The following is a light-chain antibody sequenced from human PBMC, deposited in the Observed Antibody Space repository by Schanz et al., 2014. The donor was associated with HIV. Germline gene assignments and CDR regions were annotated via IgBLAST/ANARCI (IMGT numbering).Light chain of an antibody. Sequence: QSALTQPASVSGAVGQSITISCTGTSTNIRGYKYLPRYQQPPDKAPKLIIFDFVNRPSGVSDRFSGSKSGSTASLTISGLQAEDEADYYCGSYNHDDAPYVFGSGTKLTVL. J-gene: IGLJ1*01. CDR3: GSYNHDDAPYV. CDR1: STNIRGYKY. CDR2: DFV. V-gene: IGLV2-14*03.